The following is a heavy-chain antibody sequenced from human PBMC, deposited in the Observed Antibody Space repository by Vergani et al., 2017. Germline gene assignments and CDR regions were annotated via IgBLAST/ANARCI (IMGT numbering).Heavy chain of an antibody. V-gene: IGHV3-9*01. Sequence: EVQLVESGGGLVQPGRSLRLSCAASGFTFDDYAMHWVRQAPGKGLEWVSGISWNSGSIGYADSVKGRFTISRDNAKNSLYLQMNSLRAEDTAVYYCAKGGTEDDFWSGYYIDGMDVWGQGTTVTVSS. CDR1: GFTFDDYA. J-gene: IGHJ6*02. CDR2: ISWNSGSI. D-gene: IGHD3-3*01. CDR3: AKGGTEDDFWSGYYIDGMDV.